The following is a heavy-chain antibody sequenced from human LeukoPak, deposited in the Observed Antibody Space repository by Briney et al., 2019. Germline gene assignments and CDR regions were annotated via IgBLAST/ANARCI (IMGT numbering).Heavy chain of an antibody. Sequence: GGSLRLSCAASGFTFGDYALGWVRQAPGRGLEWVATLSGSGAGTYYSGSVQGRFTISRDNSKRTLYLQMNSLRAEDTAVYYCAKGVFIAAAGPSGYWGQGALVTVSS. V-gene: IGHV3-23*01. D-gene: IGHD6-13*01. CDR2: LSGSGAGT. CDR1: GFTFGDYA. CDR3: AKGVFIAAAGPSGY. J-gene: IGHJ4*02.